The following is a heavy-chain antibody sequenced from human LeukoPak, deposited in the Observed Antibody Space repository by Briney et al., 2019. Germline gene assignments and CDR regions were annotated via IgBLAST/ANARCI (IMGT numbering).Heavy chain of an antibody. CDR1: GYTFTNFG. J-gene: IGHJ4*02. Sequence: GASVKVSCKTSGYTFTNFGFSWVRQAPGQGLEWVAWISPYNGDTDYAQKLQGRVTVTTDTSTSTAYMELRSLRTDDTAVYYCARNGSSGSFDNWGQGTLVTVSS. V-gene: IGHV1-18*01. CDR2: ISPYNGDT. CDR3: ARNGSSGSFDN. D-gene: IGHD1-26*01.